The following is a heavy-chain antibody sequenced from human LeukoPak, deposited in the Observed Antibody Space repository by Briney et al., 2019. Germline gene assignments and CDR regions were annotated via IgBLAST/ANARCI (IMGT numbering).Heavy chain of an antibody. CDR2: IFYSGST. V-gene: IGHV4-61*01. Sequence: SETLSLTCTVSGGSISSDSYYWAWIRQPPGKGLEWIGYIFYSGSTNYNPSLKSRVTISVDTSKNQFSLKLSSVTAADTAVYYCARWGSLSGTYYYFDYWGQGTLVTVSS. D-gene: IGHD1-26*01. J-gene: IGHJ4*02. CDR1: GGSISSDSYY. CDR3: ARWGSLSGTYYYFDY.